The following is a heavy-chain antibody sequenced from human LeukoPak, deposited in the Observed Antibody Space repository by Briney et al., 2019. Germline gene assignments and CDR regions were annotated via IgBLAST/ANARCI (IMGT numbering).Heavy chain of an antibody. V-gene: IGHV4-30-2*01. CDR3: ARDRRFGEHRYYYYGMDV. CDR1: GGSISSGGYS. Sequence: PSQSLSLTCAVSGGSISSGGYSWSWIGQPPGKGLEWIGYIYHSGSTYYNPSLKSRVTISVDRSKNQFSLKLSSVTAADTAVYYCARDRRFGEHRYYYYGMDVWGQGTTVTVSS. D-gene: IGHD3-10*01. CDR2: IYHSGST. J-gene: IGHJ6*02.